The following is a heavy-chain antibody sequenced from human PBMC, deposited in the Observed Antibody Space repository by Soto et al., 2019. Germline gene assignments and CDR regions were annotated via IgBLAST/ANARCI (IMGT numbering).Heavy chain of an antibody. V-gene: IGHV4-30-2*01. D-gene: IGHD4-17*01. CDR1: GGSISSGGYS. CDR2: IYHSGRT. J-gene: IGHJ4*02. CDR3: ARGADDFGDFDY. Sequence: SETLSLTCAVSGGSISSGGYSWSWIRQPPGKGLEWIGYIYHSGRTYYNPSLKSRVTISVDRSKNQFSLKLSSVTAADTAVYYCARGADDFGDFDYWGLGTLVTVSS.